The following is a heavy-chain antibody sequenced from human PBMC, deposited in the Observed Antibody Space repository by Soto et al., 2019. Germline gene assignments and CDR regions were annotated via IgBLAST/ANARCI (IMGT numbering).Heavy chain of an antibody. Sequence: SETLSLTCTLSGGSTSSFGYYWSSTRQPKGKGLEWIGYIYYSGSTYYNPSLKSRVTISVDTSKNQFSLKLSPVTAADTAVYYCARGNPLFQLVPAAISFDPWGEGILVTVSS. CDR1: GGSTSSFGYY. V-gene: IGHV4-30-4*01. D-gene: IGHD2-2*01. CDR2: IYYSGST. CDR3: ARGNPLFQLVPAAISFDP. J-gene: IGHJ5*02.